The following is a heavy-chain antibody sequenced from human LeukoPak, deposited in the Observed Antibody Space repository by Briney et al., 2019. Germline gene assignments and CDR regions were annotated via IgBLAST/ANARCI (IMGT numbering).Heavy chain of an antibody. CDR3: AKSPVDY. CDR2: ISGSGGIT. V-gene: IGHV3-23*01. CDR1: GFTFSCYA. J-gene: IGHJ4*02. Sequence: PGGSLRLSCAASGFTFSCYAMSWVRQAPGKGLEWVSAISGSGGITFYADFVKGRFTISRDNAKNTLCLQMNSLRVEDTAIYYCAKSPVDYWGQGTLVTVSS.